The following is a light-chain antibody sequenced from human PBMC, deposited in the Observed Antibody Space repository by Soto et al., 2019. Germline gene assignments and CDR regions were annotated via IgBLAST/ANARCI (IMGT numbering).Light chain of an antibody. CDR3: QIDSCAPLT. CDR2: AAS. V-gene: IGKV1-27*01. CDR1: QGISNS. J-gene: IGKJ3*01. Sequence: DIQMTQSPSSLSASLGDTVTISCRASQGISNSLAWFQQKPGRVPQFLIYAASTLHPVVPPRFSGSGSGTDFPLTISSLQPEDGATYYRQIDSCAPLTLGPGTIVDLK.